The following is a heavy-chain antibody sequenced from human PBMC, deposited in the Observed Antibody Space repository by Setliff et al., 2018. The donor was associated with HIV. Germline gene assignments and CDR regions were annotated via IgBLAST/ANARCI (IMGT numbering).Heavy chain of an antibody. CDR3: ARGGITGTTLHPY. D-gene: IGHD1-7*01. Sequence: PGGSLRLSCAASGFAFSGHQMGWVRQAPGKGLEWLSYISSSGTTTYYADSVKGRFTTSRDNAKNSLYLQMNTLRAEDTAVYYCARGGITGTTLHPYWGQGTLVTVS. J-gene: IGHJ4*02. CDR2: ISSSGTTT. CDR1: GFAFSGHQ. V-gene: IGHV3-48*03.